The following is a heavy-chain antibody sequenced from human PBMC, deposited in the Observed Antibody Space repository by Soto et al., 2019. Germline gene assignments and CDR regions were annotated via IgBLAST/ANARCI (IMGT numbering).Heavy chain of an antibody. CDR2: ISYEGSHT. CDR1: GFIFSSYG. D-gene: IGHD2-15*01. CDR3: AKEVHCGGGSCSWSEGFDY. Sequence: QVQLVESGGGVVQPGRSLRLSCAASGFIFSSYGMHWVRQAPGKGLEWVAVISYEGSHTYYADSVKGRFTITRDNSKNTLYRQMKSLRPEETAVYYCAKEVHCGGGSCSWSEGFDYWGQGTLLTVSS. J-gene: IGHJ4*02. V-gene: IGHV3-30*18.